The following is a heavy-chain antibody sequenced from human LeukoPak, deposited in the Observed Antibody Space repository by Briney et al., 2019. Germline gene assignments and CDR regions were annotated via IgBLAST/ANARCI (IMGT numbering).Heavy chain of an antibody. CDR1: GFTFSSYS. CDR3: ARSPSTAPYFDY. CDR2: ISSSSSYI. D-gene: IGHD4-11*01. Sequence: GGSLRLSCAASGFTFSSYSMNWVRQAPGKGLEWVSSISSSSSYIYYADSVKGRFTISRDNAKNSLYLQMNSLRAEDTAVYYCARSPSTAPYFDYWGQGTLVTVSS. V-gene: IGHV3-21*01. J-gene: IGHJ4*02.